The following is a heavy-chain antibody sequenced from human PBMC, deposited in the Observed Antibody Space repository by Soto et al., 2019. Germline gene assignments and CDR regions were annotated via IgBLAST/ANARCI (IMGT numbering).Heavy chain of an antibody. V-gene: IGHV4-59*01. D-gene: IGHD3-10*01. Sequence: SETLSLTCTVSGGSISSYYWSWIRQPPGKGLEWIGYIYYSGSTNYNPSLKSRVTISVDPSKNQFSLKLSSVTAADTAVYYCARSYYYGSGSYYNPIYYYYYYGMDVWGQGTTVTVSS. CDR1: GGSISSYY. CDR2: IYYSGST. J-gene: IGHJ6*02. CDR3: ARSYYYGSGSYYNPIYYYYYYGMDV.